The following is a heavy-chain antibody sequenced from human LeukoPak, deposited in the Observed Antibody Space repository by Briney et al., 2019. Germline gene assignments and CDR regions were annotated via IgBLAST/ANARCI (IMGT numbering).Heavy chain of an antibody. V-gene: IGHV3-30*18. D-gene: IGHD3-22*01. CDR1: GFTFSSYG. Sequence: GRSLRLSCAASGFTFSSYGMHWVRQAPGKGLEWVAVISYDGSIKYYADSVKGRFTISRDNSKNTLYLQMNSLRAEDTAVYYCAKEGYYYDSSGYNYYYGMDVWGQGTTVTVSS. CDR2: ISYDGSIK. CDR3: AKEGYYYDSSGYNYYYGMDV. J-gene: IGHJ6*02.